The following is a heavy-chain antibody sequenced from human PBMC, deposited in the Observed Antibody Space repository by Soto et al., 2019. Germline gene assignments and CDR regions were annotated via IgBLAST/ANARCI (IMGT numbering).Heavy chain of an antibody. J-gene: IGHJ4*02. CDR2: ISSSSSTI. CDR1: GFTFSSYS. D-gene: IGHD6-6*01. V-gene: IGHV3-48*02. Sequence: HPGGSLRLSCAASGFTFSSYSMNWVRQAPGKGLEWVSYISSSSSTIYYADSVRGRFTISRDNAKNSLYLQMNSLRDEDTAVYYCAREASRQLVGVGDFDYWGQGTLVTVS. CDR3: AREASRQLVGVGDFDY.